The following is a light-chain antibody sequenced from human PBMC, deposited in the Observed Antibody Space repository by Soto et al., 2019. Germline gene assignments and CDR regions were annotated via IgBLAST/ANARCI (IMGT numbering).Light chain of an antibody. CDR2: EGT. Sequence: QSVLAQPASVSGSPGQSISISCTGTSSDVVTYNLVSWYQQHPGKAPTVLIYEGTKRPSGVSNRFSGSKSGNTASLTISGLQTEDEADYYCCSYAGSYTYVFGSGTKVTVL. J-gene: IGLJ1*01. CDR1: SSDVVTYNL. V-gene: IGLV2-23*01. CDR3: CSYAGSYTYV.